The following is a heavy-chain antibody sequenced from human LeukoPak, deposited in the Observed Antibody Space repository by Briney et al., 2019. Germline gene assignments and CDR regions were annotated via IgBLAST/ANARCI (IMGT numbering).Heavy chain of an antibody. D-gene: IGHD3-10*01. Sequence: PGGSLRLSCAASGFTFSSYAMSWVRQAPGKGLEWVAAISGSGGSTYYAGSVKGRFTISRDNAKNSLYLQMNSLRAEDTAVYYCARGSGSGLEIDSWGQGTLVTVSS. J-gene: IGHJ4*02. CDR1: GFTFSSYA. CDR3: ARGSGSGLEIDS. CDR2: ISGSGGST. V-gene: IGHV3-23*01.